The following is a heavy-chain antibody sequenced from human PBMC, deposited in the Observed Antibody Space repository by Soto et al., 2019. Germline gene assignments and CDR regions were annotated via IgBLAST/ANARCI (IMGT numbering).Heavy chain of an antibody. D-gene: IGHD5-12*01. CDR3: AREEGGYSGYDANWFDP. J-gene: IGHJ5*02. CDR1: GFTFNTYA. V-gene: IGHV3-30-3*01. CDR2: ISNHGDKK. Sequence: QVQLVESGGGVVQPGGSLRLSCAASGFTFNTYAIHWVRQAPGKGLEWVAVISNHGDKKYYADSVKGRFSISRDNSKNRSFLQGNSLRTEDTAVYYCAREEGGYSGYDANWFDPWGQGTLVTVSS.